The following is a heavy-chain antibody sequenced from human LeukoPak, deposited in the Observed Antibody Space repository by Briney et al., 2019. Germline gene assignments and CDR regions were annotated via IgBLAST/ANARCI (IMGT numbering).Heavy chain of an antibody. V-gene: IGHV3-23*01. CDR3: AKGYQLLWPFDAFDI. J-gene: IGHJ3*02. D-gene: IGHD2-2*01. CDR2: ISGSGGGA. CDR1: GFTFSRYA. Sequence: PGGSLRLSCAASGFTFSRYAMSWVRQAPGKGLEWVSAISGSGGGASYADSVKGRFTISRDNSKNTLYLQMNSLRAEDTALYFCAKGYQLLWPFDAFDIWGQGTMVTVSS.